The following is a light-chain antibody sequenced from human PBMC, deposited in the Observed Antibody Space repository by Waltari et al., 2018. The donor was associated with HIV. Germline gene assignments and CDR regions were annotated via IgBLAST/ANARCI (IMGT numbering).Light chain of an antibody. CDR1: SSDVGGNNL. J-gene: IGLJ2*01. CDR2: EVI. CDR3: NSYAGSDNVL. Sequence: QSALTQPPSASGSPGQSVTISCTGSSSDVGGNNLVSWYQHHPGKAPKLIIYEVITRPSGVPDRCCGSKSANTASLTVSGLQAEDEADYYCNSYAGSDNVLSGGGTKLTVL. V-gene: IGLV2-8*01.